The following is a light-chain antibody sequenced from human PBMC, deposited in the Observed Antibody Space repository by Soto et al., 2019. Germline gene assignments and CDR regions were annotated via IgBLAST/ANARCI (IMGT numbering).Light chain of an antibody. CDR3: QQYNNNWT. CDR1: QSINSW. J-gene: IGKJ1*01. CDR2: KAS. V-gene: IGKV1-5*03. Sequence: DIQMTQSPSTLSASVGDRVTITCRASQSINSWLAWYQQRPGKAPNLLIYKASSLQSGVPSRFSGSGSGTEFTLTISSLQPDDFATYYCQQYNNNWTFGQGTKVEI.